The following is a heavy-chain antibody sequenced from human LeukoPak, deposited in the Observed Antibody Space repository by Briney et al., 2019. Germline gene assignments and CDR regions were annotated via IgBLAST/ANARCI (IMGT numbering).Heavy chain of an antibody. D-gene: IGHD3-22*01. J-gene: IGHJ3*02. CDR3: AKDLHYYDTLDAFDI. CDR1: GFTFSSYG. CDR2: ISYDGSNK. Sequence: PGGSLRLSCAASGFTFSSYGMHWVRQAPGKGLEWAAVISYDGSNKYYADSVKGRFTISRDNSKNTLYLQMNSLRAEDTAVYYCAKDLHYYDTLDAFDIWGQGTMVTVSS. V-gene: IGHV3-30*18.